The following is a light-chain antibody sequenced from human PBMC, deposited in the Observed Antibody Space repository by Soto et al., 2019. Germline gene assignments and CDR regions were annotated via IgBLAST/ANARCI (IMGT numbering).Light chain of an antibody. J-gene: IGKJ1*01. CDR3: QQRSNPTWT. Sequence: EIVLTQSPATLSLSPGERATLSCRASQSISGYLAWYQQKPSQAPRLLIFDTSNRAPGIPARFTGSGSGAVFTLTITTLEPEDFAFYYCQQRSNPTWTFGQGTKVDIK. CDR1: QSISGY. CDR2: DTS. V-gene: IGKV3-11*01.